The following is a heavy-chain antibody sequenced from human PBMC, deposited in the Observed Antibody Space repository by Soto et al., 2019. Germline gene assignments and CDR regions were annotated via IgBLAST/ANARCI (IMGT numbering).Heavy chain of an antibody. J-gene: IGHJ6*02. Sequence: QVHLVQSGAEVKKPGASVKVSCKASGYTFTNYDINWVRQAPGQGLEWMGWISTYTGNTNYAQKLQGRVTMTTDTSTSTAYMELRSLRSDDTAVYYCARGYYYGSGRPTPGRMDVWGQGTTVTVSS. CDR1: GYTFTNYD. D-gene: IGHD3-10*01. CDR2: ISTYTGNT. CDR3: ARGYYYGSGRPTPGRMDV. V-gene: IGHV1-18*01.